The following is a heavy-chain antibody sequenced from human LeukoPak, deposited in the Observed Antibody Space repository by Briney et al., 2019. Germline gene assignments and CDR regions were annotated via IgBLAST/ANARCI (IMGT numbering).Heavy chain of an antibody. D-gene: IGHD6-19*01. CDR1: GFTFNSYE. J-gene: IGHJ4*02. CDR3: AKEMSGGWPFDY. Sequence: GGSLRLSCAASGFTFNSYEMNWVRQAPGKGLEWVSYISSSGSTIYYADSVKGRFTISRDNARNSLYLQMNSLRAEDTAVYYCAKEMSGGWPFDYWGQGTLVTVSS. CDR2: ISSSGSTI. V-gene: IGHV3-48*03.